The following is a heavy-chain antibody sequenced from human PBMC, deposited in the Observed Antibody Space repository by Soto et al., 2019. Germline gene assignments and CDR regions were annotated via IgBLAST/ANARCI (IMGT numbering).Heavy chain of an antibody. CDR1: GYTFSSYD. CDR2: MNPKSGYT. J-gene: IGHJ6*02. V-gene: IGHV1-8*01. CDR3: ARAYGDLDV. Sequence: QVQLVQSGAEVKKPGASVKVSCKASGYTFSSYDINWVRQATGQGLEWMGWMNPKSGYTGYAQKFQGRVTMTRDTYISTAYMEVSSLRSEDTAIYYCARAYGDLDVWGQGTTVTVSS. D-gene: IGHD2-21*01.